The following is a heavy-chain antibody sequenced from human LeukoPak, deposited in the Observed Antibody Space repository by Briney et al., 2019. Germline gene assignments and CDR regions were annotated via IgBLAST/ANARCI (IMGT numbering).Heavy chain of an antibody. D-gene: IGHD4-17*01. Sequence: ASETLSLTCAVSADSFSSHYWTWIRQPPGKGLEWIGYISYIGSTNYNPSLKSRVTISIDTSKNQFSLKLSSVTAADTAVYYCARDLVTVTKGFDIWGQGTMVSVSS. J-gene: IGHJ3*02. CDR2: ISYIGST. CDR1: ADSFSSHY. V-gene: IGHV4-59*11. CDR3: ARDLVTVTKGFDI.